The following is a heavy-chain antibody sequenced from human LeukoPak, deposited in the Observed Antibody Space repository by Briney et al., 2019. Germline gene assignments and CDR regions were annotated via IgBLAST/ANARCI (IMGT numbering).Heavy chain of an antibody. V-gene: IGHV4-39*01. CDR3: AITRGDNRFDP. Sequence: SETLYLTCTVSGGSISSSSYYWGWIRQPPGKGLEWIGSIDCSGSTYYNPYLKSSVTISDDSSKTQFSLKLSSVTAADTALYYCAITRGDNRFDPWGQGTLVTVSS. J-gene: IGHJ5*02. D-gene: IGHD7-27*01. CDR1: GGSISSSSYY. CDR2: IDCSGST.